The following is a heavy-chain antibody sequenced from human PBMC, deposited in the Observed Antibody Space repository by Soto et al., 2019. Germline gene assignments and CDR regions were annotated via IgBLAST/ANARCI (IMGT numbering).Heavy chain of an antibody. CDR3: ARSYYAASGFAVDP. J-gene: IGHJ5*02. D-gene: IGHD3-10*01. CDR2: MYFGGSF. Sequence: PSETLSLTSTVSGASVSTGNGSWIRQPPGKPLEWLGFMYFGGSFNYNPSLTSRVTISVDASKNQFSLKVTSVTAADTAVYYCARSYYAASGFAVDP. V-gene: IGHV4-59*02. CDR1: GASVSTGN.